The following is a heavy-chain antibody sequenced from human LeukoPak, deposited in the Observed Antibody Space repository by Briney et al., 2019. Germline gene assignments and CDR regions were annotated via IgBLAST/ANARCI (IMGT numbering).Heavy chain of an antibody. V-gene: IGHV1-2*02. Sequence: ASVKVSCKASGYTFTGYYMHWVRQAPGQGLEWMGWINPNSGGTNYAQKIQGRVTMTRDTSISTAYMELSRLRSDDTAVYYCAEDILTGYYSFDYWGQGTLVTVSS. CDR3: AEDILTGYYSFDY. CDR1: GYTFTGYY. J-gene: IGHJ4*02. CDR2: INPNSGGT. D-gene: IGHD3-9*01.